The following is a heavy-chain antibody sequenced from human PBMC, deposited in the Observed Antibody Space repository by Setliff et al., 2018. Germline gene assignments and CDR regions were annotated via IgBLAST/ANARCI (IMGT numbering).Heavy chain of an antibody. Sequence: GGSLRLSCAASGFTFGSYAMYWVRQAPGMGLEFVSALSSDGSRAYYADSVKDRFFISRDNSKNTLFLQMGSLRGEDKAVYYCARGGAFSYGYPLHHWGQGTLVTVSS. CDR2: LSSDGSRA. V-gene: IGHV3-64*02. CDR1: GFTFGSYA. J-gene: IGHJ5*02. D-gene: IGHD5-18*01. CDR3: ARGGAFSYGYPLHH.